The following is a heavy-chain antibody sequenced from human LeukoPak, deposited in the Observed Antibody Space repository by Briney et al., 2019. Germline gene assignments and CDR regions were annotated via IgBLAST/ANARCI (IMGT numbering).Heavy chain of an antibody. V-gene: IGHV3-33*06. D-gene: IGHD1-14*01. J-gene: IGHJ4*02. CDR3: VKEPVSKSMRYYFDY. CDR2: IWYDGSNK. CDR1: GFTFDDYG. Sequence: GGSLRLSCAASGFTFDDYGMHWVRQAPGKGLEWVAVIWYDGSNKYYADSVKGRFTISRDNSKNTLYLQMNSLRAEDTAVYYCVKEPVSKSMRYYFDYWGQGTLVTVSS.